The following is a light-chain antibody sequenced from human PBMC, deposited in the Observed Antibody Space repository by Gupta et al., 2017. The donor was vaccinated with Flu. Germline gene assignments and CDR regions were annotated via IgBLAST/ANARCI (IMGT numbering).Light chain of an antibody. V-gene: IGLV3-21*02. CDR1: KIGRNA. J-gene: IGLJ2*01. Sequence: KIGRNAVLWYQQRPGQAPVLVVYDDTLRPSGISDRFAGSISGYTATLTIGRFEVDDEADYYCQMWDSSSAHGVFGGGTKLTV. CDR2: DDT. CDR3: QMWDSSSAHGV.